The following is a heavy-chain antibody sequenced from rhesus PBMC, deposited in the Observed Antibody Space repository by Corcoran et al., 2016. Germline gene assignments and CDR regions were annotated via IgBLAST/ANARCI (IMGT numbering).Heavy chain of an antibody. CDR3: ARDQGQFDY. CDR1: GGSISDDYY. V-gene: IGHV4-106*01. Sequence: QVQLQESGPGLVKPSETLSLTCAVSGGSISDDYYWSWIRQPPGKVLEWIGYIFGSVGGPNYNPSLKNRVTISKSPSKTQFSLQLSSVTAADTAVYYCARDQGQFDYWVQGVLVTVSS. CDR2: IFGSVGGP. J-gene: IGHJ4*01. D-gene: IGHD6-25*01.